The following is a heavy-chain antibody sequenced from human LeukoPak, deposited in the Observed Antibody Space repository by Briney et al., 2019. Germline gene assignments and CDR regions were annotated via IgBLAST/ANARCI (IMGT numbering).Heavy chain of an antibody. CDR3: GGGGFGEAYYYYYMDV. Sequence: GGSLRLSCAASRFTFSSYAMSWVRQAPGKGLEWVSTISGSGGSTYYADSVKGRFTISRDNSKNTLYLQINSLRAEDTAVYYWGGGGFGEAYYYYYMDVWGKGTTVTVSS. D-gene: IGHD3-10*01. J-gene: IGHJ6*03. CDR2: ISGSGGST. CDR1: RFTFSSYA. V-gene: IGHV3-23*01.